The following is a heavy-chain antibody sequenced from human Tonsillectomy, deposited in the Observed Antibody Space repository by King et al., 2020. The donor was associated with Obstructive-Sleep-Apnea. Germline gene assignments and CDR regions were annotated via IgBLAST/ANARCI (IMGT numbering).Heavy chain of an antibody. Sequence: VQLQESGPGLVKPSETLSLTCTVSGGSISNYYWSWIRQPPGKGLEWIGYMYYSGNTNFNPSLKSRVTISAYMSKIQFSLRLSSVTAADTAVYYCARHRGVEDYGGYGDYFDYWGQGTLVTVSS. J-gene: IGHJ4*02. CDR3: ARHRGVEDYGGYGDYFDY. CDR1: GGSISNYY. D-gene: IGHD5-12*01. V-gene: IGHV4-59*08. CDR2: MYYSGNT.